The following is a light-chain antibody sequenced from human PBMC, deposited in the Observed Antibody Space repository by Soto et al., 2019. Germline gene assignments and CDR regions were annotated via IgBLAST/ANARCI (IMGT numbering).Light chain of an antibody. CDR3: QQYNNWPPLT. CDR1: QSVSSN. J-gene: IGKJ4*01. Sequence: EIVMTQSPATLSVSPGERATLSCRASQSVSSNLAWYQQKPGQAPRLLIYGASTRATGIPARLSGSGSGTEFTLTISILQSEDFAVYYCQQYNNWPPLTFGGGTKVEIK. CDR2: GAS. V-gene: IGKV3-15*01.